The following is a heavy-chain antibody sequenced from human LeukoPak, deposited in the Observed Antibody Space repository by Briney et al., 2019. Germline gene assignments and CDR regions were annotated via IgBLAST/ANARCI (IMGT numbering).Heavy chain of an antibody. Sequence: GASVKVSCKASGYTSTSYDINWVRQATGQGLEWMGWMNPNSGNTGYAQKFQGRVTMTRNTSISTAYMELSSLRSEDTAVYYCARGAPRGGSSGWYTLYYYYYMDVWGRGTTVTVSS. J-gene: IGHJ6*03. D-gene: IGHD6-19*01. CDR2: MNPNSGNT. CDR1: GYTSTSYD. CDR3: ARGAPRGGSSGWYTLYYYYYMDV. V-gene: IGHV1-8*01.